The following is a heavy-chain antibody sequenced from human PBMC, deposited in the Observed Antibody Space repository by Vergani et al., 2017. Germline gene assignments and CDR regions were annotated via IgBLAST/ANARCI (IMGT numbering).Heavy chain of an antibody. CDR1: GYTFSTYG. CDR2: ISAYNGNT. CDR3: ARDPDIVVVPAAPYYYYYYGMDV. D-gene: IGHD2-2*01. J-gene: IGHJ6*02. V-gene: IGHV1-18*01. Sequence: QVQLVQSGAEVKKPGASVKVSCKASGYTFSTYGISWVRQAPGQGLEWMGWISAYNGNTNYPEKFQGRLTMTTDTSTRTAYMELRSLRSDDTAVYYCARDPDIVVVPAAPYYYYYYGMDVWGQGTTVTVSS.